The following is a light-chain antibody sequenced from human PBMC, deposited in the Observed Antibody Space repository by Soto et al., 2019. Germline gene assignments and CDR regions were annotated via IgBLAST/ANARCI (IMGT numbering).Light chain of an antibody. CDR3: ATWDDSLNAAV. J-gene: IGLJ7*01. CDR1: DFNIGNNY. CDR2: RND. V-gene: IGLV1-44*01. Sequence: QAVVTQPPSASGTPGQRLTTSCSGNDFNIGNNYVHWYQLLPGAAPKLLIHRNDQRPSGVPDRFSGSTSGTSASLAISGLQSDDEAHYYCATWDDSLNAAVFGGGTQLTVL.